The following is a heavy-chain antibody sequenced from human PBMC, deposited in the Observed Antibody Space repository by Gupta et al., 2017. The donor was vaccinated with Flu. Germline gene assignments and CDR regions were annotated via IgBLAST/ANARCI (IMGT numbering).Heavy chain of an antibody. CDR3: AKARKGAAVPSGFYYYMDV. V-gene: IGHV3-23*01. CDR1: GFSFRNYA. D-gene: IGHD6-13*01. J-gene: IGHJ6*03. CDR2: ISGNGGST. Sequence: EEELLESGGALIQPGGSLRLSCAASGFSFRNYAMNWVRQAPGKGLEWVSTISGNGGSTYFPNSVRGRFSISRDNSKNTLYLQMDSLGTEDTAVYYCAKARKGAAVPSGFYYYMDVWGRGTTVTVSS.